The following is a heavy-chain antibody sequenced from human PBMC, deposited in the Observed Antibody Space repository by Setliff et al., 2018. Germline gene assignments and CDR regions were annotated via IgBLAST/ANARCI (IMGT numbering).Heavy chain of an antibody. CDR1: GGSISSSRYS. D-gene: IGHD2-2*01. V-gene: IGHV4-39*07. CDR2: IYYSGST. J-gene: IGHJ4*02. CDR3: ARGRPPLVGDY. Sequence: SETLSLTCSVSGGSISSSRYSWGWIRQTPGKGLEWIGSIYYSGSTYYNPFLESRVTISVDTSKNQVSLKLSSMTAADTAVYYCARGRPPLVGDYWGQGTLVTVSS.